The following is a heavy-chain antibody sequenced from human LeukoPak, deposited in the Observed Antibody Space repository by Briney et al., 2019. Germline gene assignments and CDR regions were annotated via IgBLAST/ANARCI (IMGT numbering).Heavy chain of an antibody. D-gene: IGHD6-13*01. J-gene: IGHJ4*02. Sequence: KTSETLSLTCTVSGGSIRNYYWSWIRQPPGKGLEWIGYMYYSGSTNYNPSLKSRVTTSVDTSKNQFSLKLSSVTAADTAVYYCARGPAAAGSDYWGQGTLVTVSS. CDR3: ARGPAAAGSDY. V-gene: IGHV4-59*01. CDR2: MYYSGST. CDR1: GGSIRNYY.